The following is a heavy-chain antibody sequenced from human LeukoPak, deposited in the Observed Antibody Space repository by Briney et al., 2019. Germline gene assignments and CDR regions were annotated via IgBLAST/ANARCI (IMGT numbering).Heavy chain of an antibody. CDR3: VRKENDY. CDR1: GYTFTSYG. J-gene: IGHJ4*02. D-gene: IGHD5-24*01. V-gene: IGHV1-2*02. Sequence: ASVKVSCKASGYTFTSYGISWVRQAPGQGLEWMGWINPNNGDTNYAPKFQGRVTMTRDTSISTAYMELSRLRSDDTAVYYCVRKENDYWGQGTLVTVSS. CDR2: INPNNGDT.